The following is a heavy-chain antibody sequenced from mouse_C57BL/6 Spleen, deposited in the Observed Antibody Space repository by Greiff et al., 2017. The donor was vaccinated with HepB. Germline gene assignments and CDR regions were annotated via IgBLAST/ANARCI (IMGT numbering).Heavy chain of an antibody. D-gene: IGHD2-9*01. V-gene: IGHV3-6*01. CDR3: ARNPLLWLRRVDYFDY. CDR2: ISYDGSN. J-gene: IGHJ2*01. Sequence: EESGPGLVKPSQSLSLTCSVTGYSITSGYYWNWIRQFPGNKLEWMGYISYDGSNNYNPSLNNRISITRDTSKNQFFLKLNSVTTEDTATYYCARNPLLWLRRVDYFDYWGQGTTLTVSS. CDR1: GYSITSGYY.